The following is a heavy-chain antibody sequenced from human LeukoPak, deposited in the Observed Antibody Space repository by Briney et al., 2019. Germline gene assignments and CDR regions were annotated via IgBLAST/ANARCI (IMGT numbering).Heavy chain of an antibody. CDR1: GYSFTTFG. CDR2: LSAHIGDT. V-gene: IGHV1-18*01. J-gene: IGHJ6*03. Sequence: ASVKVSCKASGYSFTTFGITWVRQAPGQGLEWMAWLSAHIGDTNYSQKFQGRVTVTSDTSTSTAYMELRSLKSDDTAVYFCARVAFSKYHYYMDVWGKGTTVTVSS. D-gene: IGHD4-11*01. CDR3: ARVAFSKYHYYMDV.